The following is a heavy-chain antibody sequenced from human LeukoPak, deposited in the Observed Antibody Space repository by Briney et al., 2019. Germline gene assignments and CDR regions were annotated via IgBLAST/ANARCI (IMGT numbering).Heavy chain of an antibody. CDR1: GFSLITSGMG. V-gene: IGHV2-70*11. D-gene: IGHD2-15*01. Sequence: ESGPALVKPTQTLTLTCTFSGFSLITSGMGVSWIRQSRGDALEWLARVGWEGDKYYSTSLKTRITISKGTSKNQVVLTMTNMDPVDTATYYCARSQSGPWAFDIWGQGTMVTVSS. CDR3: ARSQSGPWAFDI. CDR2: VGWEGDK. J-gene: IGHJ3*02.